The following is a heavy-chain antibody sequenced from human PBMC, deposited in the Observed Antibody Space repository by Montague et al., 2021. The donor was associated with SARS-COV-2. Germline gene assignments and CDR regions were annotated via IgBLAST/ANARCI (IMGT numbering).Heavy chain of an antibody. D-gene: IGHD4-11*01. CDR2: IFYNGGT. CDR3: SRGSYRYSHNYYYAMDV. CDR1: GGSISSGGFL. Sequence: TLSLTCIVSGGSISSGGFLWTWVRHLSGKGLEWIGYIFYNGGTDYNPSLKSRVNIAVDTSKNQFSLRLSSVTAADTAVYYCSRGSYRYSHNYYYAMDVWGQGTTVIVSS. J-gene: IGHJ6*02. V-gene: IGHV4-31*03.